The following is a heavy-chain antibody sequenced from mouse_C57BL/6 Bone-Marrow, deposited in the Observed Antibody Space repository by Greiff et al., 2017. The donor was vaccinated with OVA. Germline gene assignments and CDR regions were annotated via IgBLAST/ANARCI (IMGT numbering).Heavy chain of an antibody. CDR3: ARRAGTDY. D-gene: IGHD4-1*01. CDR2: INPYNGGT. V-gene: IGHV1-19*01. Sequence: EVKLQQSGPVLVKPGASVKMSCKASGYTFTDYYMNWVKQSHGKSLEWIGVINPYNGGTSYNQKFKGKATLTVDKSSSTAYMKLNGLTSEDSAVYYCARRAGTDYWGQGTTLTVSS. J-gene: IGHJ2*01. CDR1: GYTFTDYY.